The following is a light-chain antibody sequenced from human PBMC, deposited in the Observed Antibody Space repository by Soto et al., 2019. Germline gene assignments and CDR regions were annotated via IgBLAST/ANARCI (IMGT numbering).Light chain of an antibody. CDR1: SSDVGGYNY. CDR3: SSYTSSSTLGGV. V-gene: IGLV2-14*01. J-gene: IGLJ1*01. CDR2: DVS. Sequence: QSALTQPASVSGSPGQSITLSCTGTSSDVGGYNYVSWYQQHPGKAPKLMIYDVSNRPSGVSNRFSGSKSGNTASLTISGLQAEDEADYYCSSYTSSSTLGGVFGTGTKLTVL.